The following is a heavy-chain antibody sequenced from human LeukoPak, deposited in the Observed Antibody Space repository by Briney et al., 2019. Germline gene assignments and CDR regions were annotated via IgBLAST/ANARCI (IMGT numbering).Heavy chain of an antibody. CDR2: ISWNSGSI. CDR3: AKDLAAAYGGVDY. Sequence: GGSLRLSCAASGFTFDDYAMHWVRQAPGKGLEWVSGISWNSGSIGYADSVKGRFTISRDNAKNSLYLQMNSLRAEDTALYYCAKDLAAAYGGVDYWGQGTLVTVSS. D-gene: IGHD6-13*01. CDR1: GFTFDDYA. J-gene: IGHJ4*02. V-gene: IGHV3-9*01.